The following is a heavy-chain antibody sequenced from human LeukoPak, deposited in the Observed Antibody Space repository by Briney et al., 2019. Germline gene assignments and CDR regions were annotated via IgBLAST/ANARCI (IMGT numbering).Heavy chain of an antibody. V-gene: IGHV4-59*08. CDR3: ARRRTTGLSGYMDV. Sequence: SETLSLTCTVSGGSISSYYWSWIRQPPGKGLEWIGDIDYSGSTNYNPSLKRRVTISVGTSKNHFSLRLSSLTAADTPMYYCARRRTTGLSGYMDVWGKGTTVTVSS. CDR2: IDYSGST. D-gene: IGHD2-2*01. CDR1: GGSISSYY. J-gene: IGHJ6*03.